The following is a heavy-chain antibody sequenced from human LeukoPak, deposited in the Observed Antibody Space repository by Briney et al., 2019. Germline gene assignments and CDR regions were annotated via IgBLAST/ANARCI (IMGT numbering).Heavy chain of an antibody. CDR1: GFTFSSYA. V-gene: IGHV3-23*01. Sequence: QPGGSLRLSCAASGFTFSSYAMSWVRQAPGKGLEWVSAISGSGGSTYYADSVKGRFTISRDNSKNTLYLQMNSLRAEDTAVYYCAKVGGYCSGGSCSDDAFDIWGQGTMVTASS. CDR2: ISGSGGST. D-gene: IGHD2-15*01. CDR3: AKVGGYCSGGSCSDDAFDI. J-gene: IGHJ3*02.